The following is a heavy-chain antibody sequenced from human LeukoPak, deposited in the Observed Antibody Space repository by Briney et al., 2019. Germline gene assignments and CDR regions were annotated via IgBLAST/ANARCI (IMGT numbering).Heavy chain of an antibody. V-gene: IGHV5-51*01. CDR1: GYSFTSYW. Sequence: GESLKIFCKGFGYSFTSYWIGWVRQMPGEGLEWMVILYPDDSDTRYSPSFQGQVTISADKSISTAYLQWSSLKASDTAMYYCARGSELLPDYWGQGTLVTVSS. CDR2: LYPDDSDT. CDR3: ARGSELLPDY. D-gene: IGHD2-15*01. J-gene: IGHJ4*02.